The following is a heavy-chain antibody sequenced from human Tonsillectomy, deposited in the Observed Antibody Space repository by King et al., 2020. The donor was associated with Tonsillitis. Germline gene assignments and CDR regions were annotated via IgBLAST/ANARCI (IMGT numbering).Heavy chain of an antibody. CDR2: INQDGSEK. J-gene: IGHJ6*03. D-gene: IGHD3-10*01. Sequence: VQLVESGGGLVQPGGSLRLSCAGSGFTFRSYWMSWVRQAPGKGLEWVGNINQDGSEKYYVDSVKGRFTISRENAKDSLYLQMNSLRTEDPAVYYCARVAGSYSNYMGVWGKGTTVTVSS. CDR1: GFTFRSYW. CDR3: ARVAGSYSNYMGV. V-gene: IGHV3-7*03.